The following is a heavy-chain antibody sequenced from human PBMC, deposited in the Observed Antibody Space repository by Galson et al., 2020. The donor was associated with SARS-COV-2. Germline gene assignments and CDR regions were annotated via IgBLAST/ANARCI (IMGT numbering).Heavy chain of an antibody. CDR2: ISAYNGNT. CDR3: ACSEYYYGSGSHLDY. CDR1: GYTFTSYG. J-gene: IGHJ4*02. Sequence: RQDGPVKVSCKASGYTFTSYGISWVRQAPGQGLEWMGWISAYNGNTNYAQKLQGRVTMTTDTSTSTAYMELRSLRSDDTAVYYCACSEYYYGSGSHLDYWGQGTLVTVSS. D-gene: IGHD3-10*01. V-gene: IGHV1-18*01.